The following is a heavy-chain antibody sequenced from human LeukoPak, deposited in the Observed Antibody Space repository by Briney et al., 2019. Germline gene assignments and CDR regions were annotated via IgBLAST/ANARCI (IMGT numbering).Heavy chain of an antibody. CDR1: GGSISSSSYY. D-gene: IGHD4-17*01. Sequence: SETLSLTCTVSGGSISSSSYYWGWIRQPPGKGLEWIGSIYYSGSTYYNPSLKSRVTISVDTSKNQFSLKLSSVTAADTAVYYCARGTEDYGDYRDAFDIWGQGTMVTVSS. J-gene: IGHJ3*02. V-gene: IGHV4-39*07. CDR2: IYYSGST. CDR3: ARGTEDYGDYRDAFDI.